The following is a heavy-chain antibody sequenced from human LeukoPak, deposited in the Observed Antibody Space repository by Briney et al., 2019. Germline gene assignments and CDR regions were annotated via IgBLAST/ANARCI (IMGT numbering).Heavy chain of an antibody. D-gene: IGHD3-22*01. Sequence: GGSLRLSCAASGFTFSSYWMHWVRQAPGKGLVWVSRINSDGSSTSYADSVKGRFTIPRDNAKNTLYLQMNSLRAEDTAVYYCARDLYYYDSSGRFDPWGQGTLVTVSS. J-gene: IGHJ5*02. CDR1: GFTFSSYW. CDR2: INSDGSST. V-gene: IGHV3-74*01. CDR3: ARDLYYYDSSGRFDP.